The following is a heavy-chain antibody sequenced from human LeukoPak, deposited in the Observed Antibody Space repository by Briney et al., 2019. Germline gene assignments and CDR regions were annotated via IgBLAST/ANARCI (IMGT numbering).Heavy chain of an antibody. J-gene: IGHJ4*02. CDR2: INPSGGST. Sequence: ASVKVSCKASGYTFTSYYMHWVRQAPGQGLEWMGIINPSGGSTSYAQKFQGRVTMTRDTSTSTVYMELSRLRSEDTAVYYCARDHYYDSSGYYRVQGPADYWGQGTLVTVPS. V-gene: IGHV1-46*01. CDR3: ARDHYYDSSGYYRVQGPADY. CDR1: GYTFTSYY. D-gene: IGHD3-22*01.